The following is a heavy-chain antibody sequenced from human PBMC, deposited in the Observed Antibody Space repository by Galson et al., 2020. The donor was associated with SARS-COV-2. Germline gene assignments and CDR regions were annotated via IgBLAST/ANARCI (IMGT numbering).Heavy chain of an antibody. V-gene: IGHV4-59*08. Sequence: TSETLSLTCTASGGSISRYYWSWIRQPPGKGLEWIGCICDSGSTNYNPSPKSRVTISVDTSKNQFSLKLSSVTAADTAVYYCVRHMHITAAGISKTYFYYGMDVWGQGTTVTVSS. CDR3: VRHMHITAAGISKTYFYYGMDV. J-gene: IGHJ6*02. CDR2: ICDSGST. CDR1: GGSISRYY. D-gene: IGHD6-13*01.